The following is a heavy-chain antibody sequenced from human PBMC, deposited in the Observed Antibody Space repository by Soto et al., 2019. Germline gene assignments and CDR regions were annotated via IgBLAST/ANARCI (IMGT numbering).Heavy chain of an antibody. CDR2: INVGNGDT. CDR1: GYTFTTHA. V-gene: IGHV1-3*01. D-gene: IGHD3-10*01. J-gene: IGHJ4*02. Sequence: QVQLVQSGAEVKKPGASVKVSCKASGYTFTTHAMHWVRQAPGQGLDWMGWINVGNGDTKYSQKFQGRVTITRDTSANTAYMELSSLTSEDTAVYYCATKHTFGDYEYWGQRTLVTVSS. CDR3: ATKHTFGDYEY.